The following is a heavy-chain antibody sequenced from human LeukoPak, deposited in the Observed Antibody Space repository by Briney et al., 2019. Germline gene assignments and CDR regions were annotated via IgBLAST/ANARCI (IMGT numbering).Heavy chain of an antibody. D-gene: IGHD3-22*01. CDR2: INHSGST. J-gene: IGHJ3*02. V-gene: IGHV4-34*01. CDR3: ARLGITMIVDLIDAFDI. CDR1: GGSISGYY. Sequence: SETLSLTCTVSGGSISGYYWSWIRQPPGKGLEWIGEINHSGSTNYNPSLKSRVTISVDTSKNQFSLKLSSVTAADTAVYYCARLGITMIVDLIDAFDIWGQGTMVTVSS.